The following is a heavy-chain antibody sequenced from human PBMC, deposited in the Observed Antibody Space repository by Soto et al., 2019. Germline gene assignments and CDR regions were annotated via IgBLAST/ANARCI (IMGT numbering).Heavy chain of an antibody. V-gene: IGHV4-30-2*01. CDR3: ARRWMYAPRFDP. D-gene: IGHD2-8*01. CDR2: IYPSGST. J-gene: IGHJ5*02. CDR1: GGSISSGGYS. Sequence: QLQLQESGSGLVEPSQTLSLTCAVSGGSISSGGYSWSWIRQPPGKGLEWNGYIYPSGSTFYNPSLKSRVTISVDRSRTQFSLKLSSVTAADTAVYCCARRWMYAPRFDPWAQGPLVTASS.